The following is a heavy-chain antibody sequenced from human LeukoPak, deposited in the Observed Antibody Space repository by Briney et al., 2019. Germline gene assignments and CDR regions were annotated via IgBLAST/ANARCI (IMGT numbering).Heavy chain of an antibody. J-gene: IGHJ2*01. CDR1: GFTVSSNY. Sequence: GGSLRLSCAASGFTVSSNYMSWVRQAPGKGLEWVSVIYSGGSTYYADSVKGRSTISRDNSKNTLYLQMNSLRAEDTAVYYCARSGGNFYWYFDLWDRGTLVTVSS. V-gene: IGHV3-66*01. CDR3: ARSGGNFYWYFDL. CDR2: IYSGGST. D-gene: IGHD4-23*01.